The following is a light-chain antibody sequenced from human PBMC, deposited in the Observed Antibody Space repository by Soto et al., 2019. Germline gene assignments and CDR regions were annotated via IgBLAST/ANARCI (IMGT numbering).Light chain of an antibody. V-gene: IGKV3-15*01. Sequence: EIVMTQSPATLSVSPGERATLSCRASQSVSSNLAWYQQKPGQAPRLLIYGASTRATGIPARFSGSGSGTEFTLTISSLQSVDFAVYYCQQNNNWPRTFGQGTKVEIK. CDR3: QQNNNWPRT. CDR2: GAS. CDR1: QSVSSN. J-gene: IGKJ1*01.